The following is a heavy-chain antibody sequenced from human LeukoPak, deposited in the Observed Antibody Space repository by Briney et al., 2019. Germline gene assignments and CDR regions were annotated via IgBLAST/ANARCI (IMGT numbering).Heavy chain of an antibody. D-gene: IGHD3-10*01. V-gene: IGHV1-8*01. J-gene: IGHJ3*02. CDR3: ARSMVRGVDDAFDI. CDR1: GYTFTSYD. CDR2: MNPNSGNT. Sequence: ASVKVSCKASGYTFTSYDINWVRQATGQGLEWMRWMNPNSGNTGYAQKFQGRVTMTRNTSISTAYMELSSLRSEDTAVYYCARSMVRGVDDAFDIWGQGTMVTVSS.